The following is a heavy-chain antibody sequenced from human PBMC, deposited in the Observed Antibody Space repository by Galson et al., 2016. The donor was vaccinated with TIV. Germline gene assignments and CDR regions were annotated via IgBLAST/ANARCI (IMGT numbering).Heavy chain of an antibody. CDR3: AGSALPATGNMAD. CDR2: IVTGSGDT. CDR1: GFTFITSG. V-gene: IGHV1-58*01. Sequence: SVKVSCKASGFTFITSGVHWVRQARGQRLEWIGGIVTGSGDTNYAQSFQQRVTITRDMSTSTAYMELSSLGSEDTAVYYCAGSALPATGNMADWGQGTLVTVSS. D-gene: IGHD6-13*01. J-gene: IGHJ4*02.